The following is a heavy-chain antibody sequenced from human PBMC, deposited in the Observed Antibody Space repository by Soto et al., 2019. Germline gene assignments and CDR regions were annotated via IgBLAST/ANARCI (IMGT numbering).Heavy chain of an antibody. V-gene: IGHV2-5*02. D-gene: IGHD3-16*01. J-gene: IGHJ5*02. Sequence: QITLKESGPTLVKPTQTLTLTCTFSGFSLTTRGVGVGWIRQPPGKALACLALIYWDDDKRDSPSLKSSLSSTKDTSKNQPDLTMTNVDPVDTATYYCAHIPNYYQYDWFDPWGQGTLVSVSS. CDR2: IYWDDDK. CDR1: GFSLTTRGVG. CDR3: AHIPNYYQYDWFDP.